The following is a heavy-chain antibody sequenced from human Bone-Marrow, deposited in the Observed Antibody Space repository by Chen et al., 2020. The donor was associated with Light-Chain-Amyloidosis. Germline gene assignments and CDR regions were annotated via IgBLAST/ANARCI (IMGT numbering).Heavy chain of an antibody. D-gene: IGHD1-1*01. Sequence: EEQVLESGGGLVQPGGSLRLSCAASGFTFSSYAMSWVRQAPGKGLDWVSAINGGGDKTIYTDSVKGRFTISRDNSKNMLYLQMNSLRAEDTAVYYCATGGLSTRRFDPWGQGTLVTVSS. CDR1: GFTFSSYA. V-gene: IGHV3-23*01. CDR2: INGGGDKT. CDR3: ATGGLSTRRFDP. J-gene: IGHJ5*02.